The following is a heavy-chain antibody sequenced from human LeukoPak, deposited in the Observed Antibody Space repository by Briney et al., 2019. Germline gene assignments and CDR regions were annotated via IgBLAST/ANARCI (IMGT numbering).Heavy chain of an antibody. CDR2: IIPILGIA. Sequence: SVKASCKASGGTFSSYTISWVRQAPGQGLEWMGRIIPILGIANYAQKFQGRVTITADKSTSTAYMELSSLRSEDTAVYYCARAGIYYYYMDVWGKGTTVTVSS. J-gene: IGHJ6*03. D-gene: IGHD3-10*01. CDR1: GGTFSSYT. V-gene: IGHV1-69*02. CDR3: ARAGIYYYYMDV.